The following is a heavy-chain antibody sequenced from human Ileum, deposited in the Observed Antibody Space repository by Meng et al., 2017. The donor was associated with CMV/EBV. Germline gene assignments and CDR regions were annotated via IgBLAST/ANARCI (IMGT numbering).Heavy chain of an antibody. CDR3: ARVRIGCSSTSCYFDH. J-gene: IGHJ4*02. CDR2: INPNSGDT. Sequence: SECTFREYYMAWLRQAPGQGLEWMGWINPNSGDTRYAQNFQGRVTMTRDTSISAAYMELSSLGSDDTAVFYCARVRIGCSSTSCYFDHWGQGTLVTVSS. CDR1: ECTFREYY. V-gene: IGHV1-2*02. D-gene: IGHD2-2*01.